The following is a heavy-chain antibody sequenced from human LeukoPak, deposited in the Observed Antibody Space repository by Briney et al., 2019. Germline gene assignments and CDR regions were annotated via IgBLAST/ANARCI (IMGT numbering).Heavy chain of an antibody. J-gene: IGHJ4*02. D-gene: IGHD3/OR15-3a*01. CDR1: GFAFSTYS. V-gene: IGHV3-23*01. CDR3: VKEVANHGFRTGHDY. CDR2: ISASGGST. Sequence: GGSLRLSCAASGFAFSTYSMSWVRQLPGKGLEWVSVISASGGSTYYADPVKGRFTISRDNSKNTLYLQMNSLRADDTAVYYCVKEVANHGFRTGHDYWGQGVLVTVSS.